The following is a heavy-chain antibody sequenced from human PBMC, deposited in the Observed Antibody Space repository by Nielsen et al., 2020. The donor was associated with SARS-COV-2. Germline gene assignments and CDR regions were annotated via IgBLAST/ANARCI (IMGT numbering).Heavy chain of an antibody. CDR3: TTVAAGTSYYFDY. CDR1: GFTFSSYG. V-gene: IGHV3-15*01. Sequence: GGSLRLSCAASGFTFSSYGMHWVRQAPGKGLEWVGRIKSKTDGGTTDYAAPVKGRFTISRDDSKNTLYLQMNSLKTEDTAVYYCTTVAAGTSYYFDYWGQGTLVTVSS. J-gene: IGHJ4*02. CDR2: IKSKTDGGTT. D-gene: IGHD6-13*01.